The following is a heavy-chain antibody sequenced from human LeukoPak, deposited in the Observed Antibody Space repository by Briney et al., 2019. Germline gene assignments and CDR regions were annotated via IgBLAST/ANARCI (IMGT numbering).Heavy chain of an antibody. V-gene: IGHV1-2*04. CDR3: ARWVGAKANYFDY. J-gene: IGHJ4*02. CDR1: GYTFTGYY. D-gene: IGHD1-26*01. Sequence: GASVKVSCKASGYTFTGYYMHWVRQAPGQGLEWMGWINPNSGGTNYAQKFQGWVTMTRDTSISTAYMELSRLRSEDTAVYYCARWVGAKANYFDYWGQGTLVTVSS. CDR2: INPNSGGT.